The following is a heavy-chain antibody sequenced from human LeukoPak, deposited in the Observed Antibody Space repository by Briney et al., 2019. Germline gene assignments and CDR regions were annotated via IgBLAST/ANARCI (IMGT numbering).Heavy chain of an antibody. V-gene: IGHV4-39*01. CDR3: ARQHDYGGNPPFDY. CDR2: IYYSGGT. CDR1: GGSISSSSYY. J-gene: IGHJ4*02. Sequence: SETLSLTCTVSGGSISSSSYYWGWIRQPPGKGLEGIGRIYYSGGTYYNPSLKSRVTISVDTSKNQFSLKLSSVTAADTAVYYCARQHDYGGNPPFDYWGQGTLVTVSS. D-gene: IGHD4-23*01.